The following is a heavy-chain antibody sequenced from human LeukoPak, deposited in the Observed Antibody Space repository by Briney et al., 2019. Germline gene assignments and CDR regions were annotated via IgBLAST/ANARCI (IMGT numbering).Heavy chain of an antibody. CDR3: ARGLSGWSHSFDY. J-gene: IGHJ4*02. V-gene: IGHV4-59*01. Sequence: SETLSLTSTVSGGSISSYYWSWIRQPPGKGLEWIGYIYYSGSTNYNPSLKSRVTISVDTSKNQFSLKLSSVTAADTAVYYCARGLSGWSHSFDYWGQGTLVTVSS. D-gene: IGHD6-19*01. CDR2: IYYSGST. CDR1: GGSISSYY.